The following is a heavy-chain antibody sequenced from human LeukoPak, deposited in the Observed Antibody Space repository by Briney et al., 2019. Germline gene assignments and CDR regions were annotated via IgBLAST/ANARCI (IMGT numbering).Heavy chain of an antibody. CDR3: ARHPSNYFDSSGYFGCFDP. CDR2: INPSGGST. J-gene: IGHJ5*02. V-gene: IGHV1-46*01. D-gene: IGHD3-22*01. CDR1: GYTFTNYY. Sequence: ASVKVSCKASGYTFTNYYMHWVRQAPGQGLEWMGIINPSGGSTSYAQKFQGRVSMTRDTSTSTFYMELSSLRSEDTAVYYCARHPSNYFDSSGYFGCFDPWGQGTLVTVSS.